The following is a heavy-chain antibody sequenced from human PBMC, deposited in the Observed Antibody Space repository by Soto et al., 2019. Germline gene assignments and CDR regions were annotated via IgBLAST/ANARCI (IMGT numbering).Heavy chain of an antibody. CDR1: GGSFSGYY. CDR2: VNHSGTT. Sequence: QVQLQQWGAGLLKPSETLSLTCAVYGGSFSGYYWTWIRQSPEKGLDLIGEVNHSGTTYYNPSLKTRVTISLHTPKNQFSLKMSSVTAADTAVYYCARGIGYCSSINCYSSRRLRFDSWGQGTLVTVSS. J-gene: IGHJ4*02. CDR3: ARGIGYCSSINCYSSRRLRFDS. D-gene: IGHD2-2*01. V-gene: IGHV4-34*01.